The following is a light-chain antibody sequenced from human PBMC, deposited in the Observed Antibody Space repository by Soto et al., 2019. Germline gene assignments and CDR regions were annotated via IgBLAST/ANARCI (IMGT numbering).Light chain of an antibody. CDR3: QQSYSSPLT. CDR1: QSISSY. CDR2: AAS. Sequence: DIQMTQSPSSLSASVGDRVTITCRASQSISSYLNWYQQKPGKAPNLLIYAASRLQSGVPSRFSGSGSGTDYTLTISSLQPEDFATYYCQQSYSSPLTFGGGTKVDI. V-gene: IGKV1-39*01. J-gene: IGKJ4*01.